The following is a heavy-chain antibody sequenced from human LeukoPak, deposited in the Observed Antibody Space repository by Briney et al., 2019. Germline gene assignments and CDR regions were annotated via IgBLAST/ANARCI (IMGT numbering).Heavy chain of an antibody. CDR1: EFTFSDYY. CDR2: IYTNGRDT. D-gene: IGHD3/OR15-3a*01. Sequence: GGSLRLSCAASEFTFSDYYITWIRQAPGKGLEWVSGIYTNGRDTRYADSVKGRFTISRDNSKNTLYLQMHSLRVEDTAVYYCAHLVWEYVGGLDVWGQGTTVTVSS. CDR3: AHLVWEYVGGLDV. J-gene: IGHJ6*02. V-gene: IGHV3-23*05.